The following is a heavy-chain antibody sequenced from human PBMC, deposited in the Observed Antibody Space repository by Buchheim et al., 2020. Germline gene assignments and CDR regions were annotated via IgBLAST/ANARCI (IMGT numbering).Heavy chain of an antibody. J-gene: IGHJ4*02. D-gene: IGHD3-22*01. CDR3: ARGDYYDSSGLDY. Sequence: EVYLVESGGGLVQPGGSLRLSCVASRFTFSNYWMHWVRQAPGKGLVWVSRINSDGSSTTYADSVKGRFTISRDNAKSTLYLQMNSLRAEDTAVYYCARGDYYDSSGLDYWGQGTL. CDR1: RFTFSNYW. V-gene: IGHV3-74*01. CDR2: INSDGSST.